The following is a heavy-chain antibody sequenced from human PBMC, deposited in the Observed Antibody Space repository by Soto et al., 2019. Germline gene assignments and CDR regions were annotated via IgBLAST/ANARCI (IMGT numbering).Heavy chain of an antibody. CDR1: GGSISSYY. J-gene: IGHJ3*02. Sequence: SETLSLTCTVSGGSISSYYWSWIRQPPGKGLEWIGYIYYSGSTNYNPSLKSRVTISVDTSKNQFSLKLSSVTAADTAVYYCASLSKGYCSSTRCYPGAFDIWGQVTMVTVSS. CDR2: IYYSGST. V-gene: IGHV4-59*01. D-gene: IGHD2-2*01. CDR3: ASLSKGYCSSTRCYPGAFDI.